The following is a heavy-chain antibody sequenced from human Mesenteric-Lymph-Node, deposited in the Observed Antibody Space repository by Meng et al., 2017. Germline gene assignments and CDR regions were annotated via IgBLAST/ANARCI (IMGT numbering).Heavy chain of an antibody. J-gene: IGHJ3*02. CDR3: ARDHSRGLDIDEFDI. D-gene: IGHD3-9*01. CDR1: GLTVSDSY. V-gene: IGHV3-66*01. CDR2: IYAGGGGT. Sequence: GESLKISCAVSGLTVSDSYISWLRQAPGKGLEWLSIIYAGGGGTYYADSVRGRFIISRDSSKNTLFLQMNSLRIEDTAVYYCARDHSRGLDIDEFDIWGQGTMVTVSS.